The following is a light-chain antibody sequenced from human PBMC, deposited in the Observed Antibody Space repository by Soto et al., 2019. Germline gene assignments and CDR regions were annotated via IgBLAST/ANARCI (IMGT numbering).Light chain of an antibody. V-gene: IGKV3-11*01. CDR3: QHRSNWPPTWT. CDR2: DTS. J-gene: IGKJ1*01. Sequence: EIVLTQSPATLSLSPGERATLSCRASQSVSGYLAWYQQKPGQAHRLLIYDTSNRATGIPARFSGSGSGTDFTLPISSLEPEDFAVYYFQHRSNWPPTWTFGQGTKVEIK. CDR1: QSVSGY.